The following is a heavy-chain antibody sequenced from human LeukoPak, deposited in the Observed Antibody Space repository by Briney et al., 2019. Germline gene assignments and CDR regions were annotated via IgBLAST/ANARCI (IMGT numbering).Heavy chain of an antibody. J-gene: IGHJ4*02. V-gene: IGHV1-24*01. CDR3: ATDWYSSGWYYFDY. CDR1: GYTLTELS. Sequence: ASVKVSCKVSGYTLTELSMHWVRQAPGKGLEWMGGFDPEDGETIYAQKFQGRVTMTEDTSTDTACMELSSLRSEDTAVYYCATDWYSSGWYYFDYWGQGTLVTVSS. D-gene: IGHD6-19*01. CDR2: FDPEDGET.